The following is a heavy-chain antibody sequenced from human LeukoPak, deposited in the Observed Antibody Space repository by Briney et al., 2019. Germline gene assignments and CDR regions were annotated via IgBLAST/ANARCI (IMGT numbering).Heavy chain of an antibody. CDR2: IDWDDDK. CDR3: ARSGSGSYYTPDF. J-gene: IGHJ4*02. CDR1: GFSLSTRGMC. V-gene: IGHV2-70*01. D-gene: IGHD3-10*01. Sequence: RSSGPALVKPTQTLTLTCTFSGFSLSTRGMCVSWIRQPPGKALEWLALIDWDDDKYYSTSQKTRLTMSKDTSKNQVVLTMTNMDPVDTATYYCARSGSGSYYTPDFWGQGTLVTVSS.